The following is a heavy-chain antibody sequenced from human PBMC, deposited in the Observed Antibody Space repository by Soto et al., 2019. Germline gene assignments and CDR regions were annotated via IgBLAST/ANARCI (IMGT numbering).Heavy chain of an antibody. V-gene: IGHV4-4*07. Sequence: TLSITCPGSGGSISSSYWSWIRQPAGKGLEWIGRIYTSGSTNYNPSLKSRVTMSVDTSKNQFSLKLSSVTAADTAVYYCARGPQSGRAAARGEVPLDVFYYYYYYGMDVWGQGTTVTVSS. D-gene: IGHD6-13*01. J-gene: IGHJ6*02. CDR2: IYTSGST. CDR1: GGSISSSY. CDR3: ARGPQSGRAAARGEVPLDVFYYYYYYGMDV.